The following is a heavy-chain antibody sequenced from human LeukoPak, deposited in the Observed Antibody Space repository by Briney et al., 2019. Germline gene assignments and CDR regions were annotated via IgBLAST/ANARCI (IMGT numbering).Heavy chain of an antibody. CDR2: IYHSGST. D-gene: IGHD4-11*01. J-gene: IGHJ5*02. CDR3: ARHPYSNYWFDP. Sequence: PSETLSLTXAVSGYSISSGYYWGWIRQPPGKGLEWIGSIYHSGSTYYNPSLKSRVTISVDTSKNQFSLKLSSVTAADTAVYFCARHPYSNYWFDPWGQGTLVTVSS. CDR1: GYSISSGYY. V-gene: IGHV4-38-2*01.